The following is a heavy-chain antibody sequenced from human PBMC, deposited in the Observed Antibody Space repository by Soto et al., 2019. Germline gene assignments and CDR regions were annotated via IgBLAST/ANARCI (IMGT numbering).Heavy chain of an antibody. Sequence: QLQLQESGPGLVKPSETLSLTCTVSGDSTSSSSYYWGWIRQPPGKGLEWIGGIYYSGSTYYDPSLKRRVTITGDTTKNQSALKLSSGAAADTAEYYCARRVRDNDAFDIWGQGTMVTVSS. D-gene: IGHD2-2*01. J-gene: IGHJ3*02. CDR2: IYYSGST. CDR3: ARRVRDNDAFDI. V-gene: IGHV4-39*01. CDR1: GDSTSSSSYY.